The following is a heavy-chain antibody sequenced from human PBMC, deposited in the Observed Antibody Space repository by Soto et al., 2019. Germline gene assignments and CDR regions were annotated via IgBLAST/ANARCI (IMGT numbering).Heavy chain of an antibody. J-gene: IGHJ2*01. CDR3: ARGGGSYYNWYFDL. CDR1: GSSQISYY. Sequence: GSSQISYYWSWIRQPPGKGLEWIGYIHYSGSTNYNPSVQSRVTISVDTSKNQFSLKLTSVTAADTALYYCARGGGSYYNWYFDLWGRGTLFTVSS. V-gene: IGHV4-59*01. D-gene: IGHD1-26*01. CDR2: IHYSGST.